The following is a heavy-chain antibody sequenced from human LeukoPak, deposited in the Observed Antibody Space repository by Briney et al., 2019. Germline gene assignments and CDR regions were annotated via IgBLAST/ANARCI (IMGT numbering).Heavy chain of an antibody. CDR3: ARRLGVMNPFDY. V-gene: IGHV4-39*07. CDR2: IYYSGST. Sequence: SETLSLTCSVSGGSISSNTYYWGWIRQPPGKGLEWIGSIYYSGSTNYNPSVKSRVTISVDTSKNQFSLKLSSVTAADTAVYYCARRLGVMNPFDYWGQGTLVTVSS. J-gene: IGHJ4*02. CDR1: GGSISSNTYY. D-gene: IGHD3-22*01.